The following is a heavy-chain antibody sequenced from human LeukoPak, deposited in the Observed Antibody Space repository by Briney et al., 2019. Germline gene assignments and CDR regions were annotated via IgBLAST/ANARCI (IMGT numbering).Heavy chain of an antibody. CDR1: GFTFSSYS. Sequence: GGSLRLSCAASGFTFSSYSMNWVRQAPGKGLEWVSTISGSGGSTYYADSVKGQFTISRDNSKNTLYLQMNSLRAEDTAVYYCAKEEWLLAVYFDYWGQGTLVTVSS. CDR3: AKEEWLLAVYFDY. J-gene: IGHJ4*02. D-gene: IGHD3-3*01. V-gene: IGHV3-23*01. CDR2: ISGSGGST.